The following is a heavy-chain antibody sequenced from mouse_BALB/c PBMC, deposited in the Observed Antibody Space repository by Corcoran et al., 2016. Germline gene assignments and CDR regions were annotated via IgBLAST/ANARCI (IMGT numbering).Heavy chain of an antibody. CDR1: VFDFSRSW. J-gene: IGHJ3*01. CDR3: ARPDYDYDPVAY. V-gene: IGHV4-1*02. D-gene: IGHD2-4*01. Sequence: EVQLLESGGGLVQPGGSLRLSCAASVFDFSRSWMSWVRQAPGKGLEWIGEINPDSSTINYTPSLKDKFIISRDNAKNTLDLQMSKVGSEDTALYYCARPDYDYDPVAYWGQGTLVTVSA. CDR2: INPDSSTI.